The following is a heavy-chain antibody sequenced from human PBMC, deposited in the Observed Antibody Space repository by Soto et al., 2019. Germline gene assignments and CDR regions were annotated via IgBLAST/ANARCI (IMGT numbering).Heavy chain of an antibody. V-gene: IGHV3-23*01. D-gene: IGHD3-22*01. Sequence: HPGGSLRLSCAASGFTFSSYAVSWVRQAPGKGLEWVSAISGSGGSTYYADSVKGRFTISRDNSKNTLYLQMNSLRAEDTAVYYCAKGSSGYPYYGMDVWGQGTTVTVSS. CDR1: GFTFSSYA. CDR2: ISGSGGST. CDR3: AKGSSGYPYYGMDV. J-gene: IGHJ6*02.